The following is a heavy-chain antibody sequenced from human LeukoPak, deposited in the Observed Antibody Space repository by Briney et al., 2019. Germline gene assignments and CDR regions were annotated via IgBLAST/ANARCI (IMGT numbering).Heavy chain of an antibody. Sequence: SETLSLTCTVSGGSISSYYWSWIRQPPGKGLDSKGYVFYTGSTSYNASLKSRVTISVDTSKNQFSLKLSSVTAADTAGYYCARHKYVGSPYNGMDVWGQGTTVTVSS. V-gene: IGHV4-59*08. CDR1: GGSISSYY. D-gene: IGHD1-26*01. J-gene: IGHJ6*02. CDR3: ARHKYVGSPYNGMDV. CDR2: VFYTGST.